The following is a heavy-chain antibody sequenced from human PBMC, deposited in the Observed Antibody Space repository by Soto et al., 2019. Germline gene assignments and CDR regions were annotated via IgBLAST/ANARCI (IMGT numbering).Heavy chain of an antibody. CDR3: ARDYAIFGVVLYYFGY. D-gene: IGHD3-3*01. J-gene: IGHJ4*02. Sequence: ASVKVSCKASGYTFTGYYMHWVRQAPGQGLEWMGWINPNSGGTNYAQKFQGRVTMTRDTSISTAYMELSRLRSDDTAVYYCARDYAIFGVVLYYFGYWGQGTLVTVSS. V-gene: IGHV1-2*02. CDR2: INPNSGGT. CDR1: GYTFTGYY.